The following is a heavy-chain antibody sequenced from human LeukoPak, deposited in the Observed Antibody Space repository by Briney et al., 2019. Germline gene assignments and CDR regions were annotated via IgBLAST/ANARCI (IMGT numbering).Heavy chain of an antibody. Sequence: GASVKVSCKASGYTFTGYYMHWVRQAPGQGLEWMGWINPNSGGTNCAQKFQGRVTMTRDTSISTAYMELSRLRSDDTAVYYCARPTERQSLNAFDIWGQGTMVTVSS. CDR3: ARPTERQSLNAFDI. V-gene: IGHV1-2*02. CDR2: INPNSGGT. J-gene: IGHJ3*02. CDR1: GYTFTGYY. D-gene: IGHD1-1*01.